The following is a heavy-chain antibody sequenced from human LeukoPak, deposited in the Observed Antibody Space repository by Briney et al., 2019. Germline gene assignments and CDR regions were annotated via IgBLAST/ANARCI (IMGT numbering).Heavy chain of an antibody. CDR2: IRSDGNNK. Sequence: GGSLRLSCAASGFTFSSYGMHWVRQAPGKDLEWVTFIRSDGNNKYYADSVKGRFTISRDNSKNTLDLQMSSLRAEDTAVYYCAKDPSYTAAGIDYWGQGTLVTVSS. J-gene: IGHJ4*02. CDR1: GFTFSSYG. D-gene: IGHD6-13*01. CDR3: AKDPSYTAAGIDY. V-gene: IGHV3-30*02.